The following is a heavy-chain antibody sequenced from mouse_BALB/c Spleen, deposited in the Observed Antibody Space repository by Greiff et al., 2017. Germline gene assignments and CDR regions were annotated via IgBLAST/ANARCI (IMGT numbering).Heavy chain of an antibody. CDR1: GYTFTDYN. CDR2: INPNNGGT. CDR3: ARSRYYGSSPYYYAMGY. D-gene: IGHD1-1*01. Sequence: VQLQQSGPELVKPGASVKIPCKASGYTFTDYNMDWVKQSHGKSLEWIGDINPNNGGTIYNQKFKGKATLTVDKSSSTAYMELRSLTSEDTAVYYCARSRYYGSSPYYYAMGYWGQGTSVTVSS. J-gene: IGHJ4*01. V-gene: IGHV1-18*01.